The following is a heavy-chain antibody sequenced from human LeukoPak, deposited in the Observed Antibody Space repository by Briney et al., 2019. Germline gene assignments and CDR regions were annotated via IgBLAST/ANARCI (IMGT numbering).Heavy chain of an antibody. J-gene: IGHJ4*02. CDR3: ATHKTLDF. CDR2: FDPETGET. D-gene: IGHD3-16*01. Sequence: ASVKVSCKVCDYTLTEVSILWVGQAPGKGLEWMGGFDPETGETVYAQKFQGRVTMTEDTSTDTAYMELSSLRSGDTAVDYCATHKTLDFWGQGTLVTVSS. V-gene: IGHV1-24*01. CDR1: DYTLTEVS.